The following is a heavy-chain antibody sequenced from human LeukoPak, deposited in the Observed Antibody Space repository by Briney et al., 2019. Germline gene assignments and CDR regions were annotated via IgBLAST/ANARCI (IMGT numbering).Heavy chain of an antibody. CDR1: GFTFSGFS. J-gene: IGHJ4*02. D-gene: IGHD3-10*01. CDR3: ARAGSHWHYVY. Sequence: PGGSLRVSCAASGFTFSGFSMRWVRQSPTKGLEWVANIKQDGSERYYVDSVKGRFTISRDNAKNSLSLQMNNLRVEDTAVYYCARAGSHWHYVYWGQGTVVTVSS. V-gene: IGHV3-7*01. CDR2: IKQDGSER.